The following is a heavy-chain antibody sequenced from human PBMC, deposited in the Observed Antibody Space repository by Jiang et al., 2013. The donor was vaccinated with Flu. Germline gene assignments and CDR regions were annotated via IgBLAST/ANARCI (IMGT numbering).Heavy chain of an antibody. CDR2: IYPGDSDT. Sequence: GAEVKKPGESLKISCKGSGYSFTSYWIGWVRQMPGKGLEWMGIIYPGDSDTRYSPSFQGQVTISADKSISTAYLQWSSLKASDTAMYYCARLPPDYYDSSGYFDYWGQGTLVTVSS. CDR3: ARLPPDYYDSSGYFDY. CDR1: GYSFTSYW. J-gene: IGHJ4*02. D-gene: IGHD3-22*01. V-gene: IGHV5-51*03.